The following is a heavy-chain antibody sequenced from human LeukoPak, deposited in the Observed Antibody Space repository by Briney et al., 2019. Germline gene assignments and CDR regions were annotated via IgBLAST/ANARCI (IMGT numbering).Heavy chain of an antibody. J-gene: IGHJ4*02. V-gene: IGHV3-23*01. CDR3: ATDYGDPPAY. CDR1: KFTFSNYA. D-gene: IGHD4-17*01. CDR2: ISGSGYNT. Sequence: PGGSLRLSCAASKFTFSNYAMSWVRQAPGKRLEWVSAISGSGYNTFYADSVKGRFTISRDNSKNTLYLQMNSLRAEDTAVYYCATDYGDPPAYWGQGTLVTVSS.